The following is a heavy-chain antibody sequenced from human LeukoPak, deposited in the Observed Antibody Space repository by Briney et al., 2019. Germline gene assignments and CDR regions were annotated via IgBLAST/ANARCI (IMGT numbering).Heavy chain of an antibody. D-gene: IGHD3-22*01. Sequence: SETLSLTCTVSGGSISSSSYYWGWIRQPPGKGLEWIGSIYYSGSTYYNPSLKSRVTISVDTSKNQFSLKPSSVTAADTAVYYCASTPSYDSSGYYFHWGQGTLVTVSS. CDR3: ASTPSYDSSGYYFH. CDR2: IYYSGST. J-gene: IGHJ4*02. CDR1: GGSISSSSYY. V-gene: IGHV4-39*07.